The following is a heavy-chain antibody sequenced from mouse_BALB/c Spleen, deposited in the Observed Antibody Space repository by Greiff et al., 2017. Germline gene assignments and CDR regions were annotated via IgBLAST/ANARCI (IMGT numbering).Heavy chain of an antibody. CDR3: ARDYYGSSPYFDY. V-gene: IGHV3-2*02. CDR2: ISYSGST. J-gene: IGHJ2*01. Sequence: EVQLKESGPGLVKPSQSLSLTCTVTGYSITSDYAWNWIRQFPGNKLEWMGYISYSGSTSYNPSLKSRISITRDTSKNQFFLQLNSVTTEDTATYYCARDYYGSSPYFDYWGQGTTLTVSS. CDR1: GYSITSDYA. D-gene: IGHD1-1*01.